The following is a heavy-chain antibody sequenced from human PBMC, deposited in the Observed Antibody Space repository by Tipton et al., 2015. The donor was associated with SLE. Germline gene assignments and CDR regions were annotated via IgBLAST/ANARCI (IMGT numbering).Heavy chain of an antibody. Sequence: SLRLSCAASGFTFGQYAMHWVRQAPGKGLDWVALVWYHGRETNYGDSVKGRFTISRDESKKTVYLQMNSLRAEDTAVYYCARDILSGTTRSNWFDSWGQGTLVTVSS. CDR3: ARDILSGTTRSNWFDS. CDR2: VWYHGRET. V-gene: IGHV3-33*08. CDR1: GFTFGQYA. J-gene: IGHJ5*01. D-gene: IGHD1-14*01.